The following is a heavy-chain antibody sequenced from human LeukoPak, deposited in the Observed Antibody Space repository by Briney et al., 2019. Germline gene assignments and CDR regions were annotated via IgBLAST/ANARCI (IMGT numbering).Heavy chain of an antibody. CDR2: ISYDGSNK. CDR3: AKDSVATQGGVDY. D-gene: IGHD5-12*01. J-gene: IGHJ4*02. Sequence: AGGSLRLSCAASGFTFSSYGMHWVRQTPGKGLEWVAVISYDGSNKYDADSVKGRFTISRDNSKNTLYLQMNSLRAEDTAVYYCAKDSVATQGGVDYWGQGTLVTVSS. V-gene: IGHV3-30*18. CDR1: GFTFSSYG.